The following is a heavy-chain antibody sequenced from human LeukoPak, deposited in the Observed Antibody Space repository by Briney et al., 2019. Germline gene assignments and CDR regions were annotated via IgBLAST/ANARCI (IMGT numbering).Heavy chain of an antibody. J-gene: IGHJ4*02. CDR2: ISWDGGST. Sequence: GGSLRLSCAASGFTFDDYAMHWVRQAPGKGLEWVSLISWDGGSTYYADSVKGRFTVSRDNSKNSLYLQMNSLRAEDTALYYCAKGGAANNFDYWGQGTLVTVSS. V-gene: IGHV3-43D*03. CDR1: GFTFDDYA. CDR3: AKGGAANNFDY. D-gene: IGHD2-15*01.